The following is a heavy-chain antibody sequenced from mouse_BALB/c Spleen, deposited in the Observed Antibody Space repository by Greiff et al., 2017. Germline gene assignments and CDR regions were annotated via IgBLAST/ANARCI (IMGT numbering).Heavy chain of an antibody. V-gene: IGHV5-6*01. D-gene: IGHD1-1*01. CDR2: ISSGGSYT. CDR3: ARGDYYGRSYAMDY. J-gene: IGHJ4*01. Sequence: EVQVVESGGDLVKPGGSLKLSCAASGFTFSSYGMSWVRQTPDKRLEWVATISSGGSYTYYPDSVKGRFTMSRDNAQNTLYLQMSSLKSEDTAMYYCARGDYYGRSYAMDYWGQGTSVTVSS. CDR1: GFTFSSYG.